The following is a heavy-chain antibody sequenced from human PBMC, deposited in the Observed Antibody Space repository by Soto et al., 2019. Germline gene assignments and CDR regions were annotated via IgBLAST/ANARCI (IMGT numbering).Heavy chain of an antibody. J-gene: IGHJ6*02. D-gene: IGHD5-18*01. V-gene: IGHV3-23*01. CDR1: GLIFSNYK. CDR3: AKDGGYSFGPGNYYGMDV. CDR2: ISGSGGST. Sequence: GGSLRLSCAASGLIFSNYKMHWVRQAPGKGLVWVSAISGSGGSTDYADSVKGRFTISRDNSKNTLYLQMNSLRAEDTAVYYCAKDGGYSFGPGNYYGMDVWGQGTTVTVSS.